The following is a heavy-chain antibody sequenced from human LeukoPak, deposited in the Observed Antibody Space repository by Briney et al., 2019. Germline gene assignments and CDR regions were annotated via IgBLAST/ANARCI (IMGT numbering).Heavy chain of an antibody. CDR2: ISSSGSTI. Sequence: GGSLRLSCAASGFTFSSYEMNWVRQAPGKGLEWVSYISSSGSTIYYADSVKGRFTISRDNAKNSLYLQMNSLRAEDTADYYCARETGLYSGSYFDYWGQGTLVTVSS. J-gene: IGHJ4*02. CDR1: GFTFSSYE. CDR3: ARETGLYSGSYFDY. D-gene: IGHD1-26*01. V-gene: IGHV3-48*03.